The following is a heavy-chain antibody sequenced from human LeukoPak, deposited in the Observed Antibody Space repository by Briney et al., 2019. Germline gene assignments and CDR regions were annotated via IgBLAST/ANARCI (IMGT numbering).Heavy chain of an antibody. D-gene: IGHD3-16*01. V-gene: IGHV3-7*01. CDR2: IKKDGSGK. Sequence: GGSLRLSCAASGFTFSNYWMSWVRQAPGKGLEWVANIKKDGSGKYYVDSVKGRFTISRDNGKNSLYLQMNSLRAKDTAVYYCARDGDYFDYWGQGTLVTVSS. CDR3: ARDGDYFDY. CDR1: GFTFSNYW. J-gene: IGHJ4*02.